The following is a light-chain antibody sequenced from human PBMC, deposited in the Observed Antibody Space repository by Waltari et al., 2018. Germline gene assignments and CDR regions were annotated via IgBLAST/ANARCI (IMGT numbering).Light chain of an antibody. V-gene: IGLV2-8*01. J-gene: IGLJ3*02. CDR2: EVT. Sequence: QSALTQPPSASGSPGQSVTISCTGTSSDVGGYSYVSWYQQYPGRAPKLIIYEVTKRPSGVPDRFSVSKSGNTSSLTVSGLQAEDEADYYCSSYAGSNMVVFGGGTKLTVL. CDR3: SSYAGSNMVV. CDR1: SSDVGGYSY.